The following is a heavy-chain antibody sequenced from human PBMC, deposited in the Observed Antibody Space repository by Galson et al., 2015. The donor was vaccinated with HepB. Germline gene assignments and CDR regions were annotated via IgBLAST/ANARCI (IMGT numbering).Heavy chain of an antibody. J-gene: IGHJ4*02. CDR2: IGGSGTKT. CDR3: SRTLPGIDLDY. Sequence: SLRLSCAASGFTFTRYAMNWVRQAPGKGLEWVSSIGGSGTKTYYADSVKGRFTISRDNSKNTVSLHMSSLRAEDTAVYYCSRTLPGIDLDYWGQGTLVTVSS. D-gene: IGHD3-3*02. CDR1: GFTFTRYA. V-gene: IGHV3-23*01.